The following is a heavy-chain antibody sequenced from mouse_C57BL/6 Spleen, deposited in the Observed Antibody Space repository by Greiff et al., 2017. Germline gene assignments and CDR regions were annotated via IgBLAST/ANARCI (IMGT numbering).Heavy chain of an antibody. V-gene: IGHV1-82*01. J-gene: IGHJ4*01. CDR3: ARTGTGTGAMDY. D-gene: IGHD4-1*01. Sequence: QVQLQQSGPELVKPGASVKISCKASGYAFSSSWMNWVKQRPGKGLEWIGRIYPGDGDTNYNGKFKGKATLTADKSSSTAYMQLSSLTSEDSAVYFCARTGTGTGAMDYWGQGTSVTVSS. CDR1: GYAFSSSW. CDR2: IYPGDGDT.